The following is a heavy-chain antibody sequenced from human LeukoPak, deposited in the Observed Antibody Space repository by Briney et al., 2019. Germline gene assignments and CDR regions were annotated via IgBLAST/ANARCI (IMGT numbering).Heavy chain of an antibody. V-gene: IGHV1-69*04. D-gene: IGHD2-21*01. CDR2: IIPILGIA. CDR3: ARHTRGPNWFDP. J-gene: IGHJ5*02. Sequence: SVKVSCKASGGTFSSYAISWVRQAPGQGLEWMGRIIPILGIANYAQKFQGRVTITADKSTSTAYMELSSLRSEDTAVYYCARHTRGPNWFDPWGQGTLVTVSS. CDR1: GGTFSSYA.